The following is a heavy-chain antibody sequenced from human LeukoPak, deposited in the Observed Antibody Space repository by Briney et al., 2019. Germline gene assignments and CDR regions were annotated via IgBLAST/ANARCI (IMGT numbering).Heavy chain of an antibody. J-gene: IGHJ3*02. D-gene: IGHD4-17*01. CDR1: GFAFSSYD. CDR2: IGTAGDT. CDR3: ARARTVTSFDAFDI. Sequence: PGGSLRLSCAASGFAFSSYDMHWVRQATGKGLEWVSAIGTAGDTYHPGSVKGRFTISRENAKNSLYLQMNSLRAGDTAVYYCARARTVTSFDAFDIWGQGTMVTVSS. V-gene: IGHV3-13*01.